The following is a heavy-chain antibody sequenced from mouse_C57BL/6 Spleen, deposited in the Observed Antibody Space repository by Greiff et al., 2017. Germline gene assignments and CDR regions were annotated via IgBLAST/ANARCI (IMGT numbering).Heavy chain of an antibody. V-gene: IGHV3-1*01. J-gene: IGHJ2*01. CDR2: ISYSGST. Sequence: EVKLVESGPGMVKPSQSLSLTCTVTGYSITSGYDWHWIRHFPGNKLEWMGYISYSGSTNYNPSLKSRISITHDTSKNHFFLKLNSVTTEDTATYYCARAYSNMYYFDYRGQGTTLTVSS. CDR3: ARAYSNMYYFDY. D-gene: IGHD2-5*01. CDR1: GYSITSGYD.